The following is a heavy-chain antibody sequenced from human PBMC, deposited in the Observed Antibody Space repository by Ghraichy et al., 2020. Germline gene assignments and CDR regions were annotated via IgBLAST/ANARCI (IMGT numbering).Heavy chain of an antibody. Sequence: SETLSLTCTVSGGSISSYYWSWIRQPPGKGLEWIGYIYYSGSTNYNPSLKSRVTISVDTSKNQFSLKLSSVTAADTAVYYCAREEAAAGTFPWGQGTLVTVSS. CDR2: IYYSGST. D-gene: IGHD6-13*01. V-gene: IGHV4-59*01. J-gene: IGHJ4*02. CDR3: AREEAAAGTFP. CDR1: GGSISSYY.